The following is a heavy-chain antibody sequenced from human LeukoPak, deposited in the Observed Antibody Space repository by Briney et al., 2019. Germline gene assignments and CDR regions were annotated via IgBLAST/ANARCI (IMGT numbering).Heavy chain of an antibody. CDR1: GYTFTSYD. V-gene: IGHV1-8*03. CDR3: AKDRSYGRTNFDY. CDR2: MNPNSGNT. J-gene: IGHJ4*02. D-gene: IGHD5-18*01. Sequence: ASVKVSCKASGYTFTSYDINWVRQATGQGLEWMGWMNPNSGNTGYAQKFQGRVTITRNTSISTAYMELSSLRSEDTAVYYCAKDRSYGRTNFDYWGQGTLVTVSS.